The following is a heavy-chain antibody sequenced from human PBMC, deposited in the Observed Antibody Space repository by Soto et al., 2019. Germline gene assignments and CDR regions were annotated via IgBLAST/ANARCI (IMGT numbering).Heavy chain of an antibody. CDR3: AAYNGHYYYMDV. CDR2: IYYSGST. CDR1: GGSISSSSYC. V-gene: IGHV4-39*01. J-gene: IGHJ6*03. Sequence: QLQLQESGPGLVKPSETLSLTCTVSGGSISSSSYCWGWIRQPPGKGLEWIGSIYYSGSTYYNPSLKSRVTVSVATSKHQFSLKLSSVTAADTAVYYCAAYNGHYYYMDVWGQGTKVTV. D-gene: IGHD2-21*01.